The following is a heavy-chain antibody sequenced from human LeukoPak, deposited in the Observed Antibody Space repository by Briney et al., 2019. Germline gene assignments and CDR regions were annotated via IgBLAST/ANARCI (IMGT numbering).Heavy chain of an antibody. CDR3: ARLRFGEFPYYYGMDV. J-gene: IGHJ6*02. D-gene: IGHD3-10*01. V-gene: IGHV4-4*02. CDR1: GGSISSSNW. CDR2: IYHSGST. Sequence: PSETLSLTCAVSGGSISSSNWWSWVRQPPGKGLEWIGEIYHSGSTNYNPSLKSRVTISVDKSKNQFSLKLSSVTAADTAVYYCARLRFGEFPYYYGMDVWGQGTTVTVSS.